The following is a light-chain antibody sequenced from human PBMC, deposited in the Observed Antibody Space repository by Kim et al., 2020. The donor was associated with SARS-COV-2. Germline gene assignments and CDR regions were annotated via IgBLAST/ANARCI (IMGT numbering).Light chain of an antibody. Sequence: GNTITIACTRSSGSIDDNYVPWNHQRPGGVPTTVIYEDDQRPSGVSDRFSGSIDNSSNSASLTISGLRTEDEADYYCQSYNRDNVIFGGGTQLAVL. CDR2: EDD. V-gene: IGLV6-57*03. J-gene: IGLJ2*01. CDR1: SGSIDDNY. CDR3: QSYNRDNVI.